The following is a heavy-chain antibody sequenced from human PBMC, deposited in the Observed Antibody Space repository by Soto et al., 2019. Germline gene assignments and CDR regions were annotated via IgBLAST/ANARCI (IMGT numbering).Heavy chain of an antibody. CDR3: ARCFCSVGSCYTCWHLDL. Sequence: QAQLVQSGAEVKKPGASVKVSCQAGGYTFADYGISWVRQAPGQGLEWMGWIGPYNGNTNYAQNLQDRVTMTTDTSTNKAYMELRSLRCDDTVLYYCARCFCSVGSCYTCWHLDLWGRGTLLTVSS. D-gene: IGHD2-15*01. CDR2: IGPYNGNT. V-gene: IGHV1-18*01. J-gene: IGHJ2*01. CDR1: GYTFADYG.